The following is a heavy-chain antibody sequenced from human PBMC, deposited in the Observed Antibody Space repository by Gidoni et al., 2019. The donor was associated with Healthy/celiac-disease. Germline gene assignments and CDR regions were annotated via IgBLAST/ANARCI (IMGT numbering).Heavy chain of an antibody. CDR1: GDRVSSNSAA. CDR3: AREGKELTTVTMGHYYYYYGMDV. V-gene: IGHV6-1*01. CDR2: TYYRSKWYN. Sequence: QVQLPQSGPGLVKPSQPLSLPCAISGDRVSSNSAAWNCIRQSPSRGLEWLGRTYYRSKWYNDYAVSVKSRITINPDTSKNQFSLQLNSVTPEDTAVYYCAREGKELTTVTMGHYYYYYGMDVWGQGTTVTVSS. J-gene: IGHJ6*02. D-gene: IGHD4-17*01.